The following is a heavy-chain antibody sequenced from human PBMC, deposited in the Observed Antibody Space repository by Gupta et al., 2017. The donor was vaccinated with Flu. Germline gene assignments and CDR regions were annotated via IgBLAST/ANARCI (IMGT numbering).Heavy chain of an antibody. CDR1: GFIFSTYG. CDR2: ISFDASYQ. V-gene: IGHV3-30*18. Sequence: QVQLVESGGGVVQPGRSLRLSCAASGFIFSTYGVHWVRQAPGKGLEWVAVISFDASYQNYADSVKGRFTISRDNSKNTLDLQINSLRAEDTAVYYCAKDQREYCSGGDCYPQILDYWGQGTLVTVSP. CDR3: AKDQREYCSGGDCYPQILDY. D-gene: IGHD2-15*01. J-gene: IGHJ4*02.